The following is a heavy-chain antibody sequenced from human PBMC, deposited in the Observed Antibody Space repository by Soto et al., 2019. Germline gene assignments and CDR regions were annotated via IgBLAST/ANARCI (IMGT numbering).Heavy chain of an antibody. CDR3: ARAKNSGWTTTNYYYGMDV. Sequence: LQTLPLTCAISGGSVSSNSGASYCIKKSQSRVLEWLGRTYYRSKWYNDYAVSVKSRITINPDTSKNQFSLQLNSVTPEDTAVYYCARAKNSGWTTTNYYYGMDVWGQGTTVTVSS. J-gene: IGHJ6*02. CDR2: TYYRSKWYN. V-gene: IGHV6-1*01. D-gene: IGHD6-19*01. CDR1: GGSVSSNSGA.